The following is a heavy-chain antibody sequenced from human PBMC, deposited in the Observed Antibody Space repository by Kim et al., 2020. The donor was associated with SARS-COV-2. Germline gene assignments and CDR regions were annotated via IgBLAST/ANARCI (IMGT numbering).Heavy chain of an antibody. CDR1: GFTFSSYS. Sequence: GGSLRLSCAASGFTFSSYSMNWVRQAPGKGLEWISSISSSSSYIYYADSVKGRFTISRDNARASLYLQMNSLRAEDTAVYYCASVLTSGWSYFDYWGQGTLVTVSS. CDR2: ISSSSSYI. J-gene: IGHJ4*02. V-gene: IGHV3-21*04. CDR3: ASVLTSGWSYFDY. D-gene: IGHD6-19*01.